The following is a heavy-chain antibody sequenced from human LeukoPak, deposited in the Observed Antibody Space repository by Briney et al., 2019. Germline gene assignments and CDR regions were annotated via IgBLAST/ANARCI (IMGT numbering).Heavy chain of an antibody. Sequence: GGSLRLSCAASGFTFTNYAMSWVRQAPGKGLEWVSSISGSGGSTYYADSVKGRFTISRDNSKYTLYLQMNSLRAEDTAVYYCAKTGGSGSYYIDYWGQGTLVTASS. CDR1: GFTFTNYA. V-gene: IGHV3-23*01. CDR3: AKTGGSGSYYIDY. CDR2: ISGSGGST. J-gene: IGHJ4*02. D-gene: IGHD1-26*01.